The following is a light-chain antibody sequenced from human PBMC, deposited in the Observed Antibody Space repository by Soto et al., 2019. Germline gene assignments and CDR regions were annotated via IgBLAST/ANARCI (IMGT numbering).Light chain of an antibody. Sequence: QSALTQPASVSGSPGQSITISCTGTSSDVGGYNYVSWYQQHPGKAPKLMIYDVSNRPSGVSNRFSGSKSGSTASLTISGIQAEDEADYYCSSYTSSSTLLYVFGTGTKLTVL. V-gene: IGLV2-14*01. J-gene: IGLJ1*01. CDR1: SSDVGGYNY. CDR3: SSYTSSSTLLYV. CDR2: DVS.